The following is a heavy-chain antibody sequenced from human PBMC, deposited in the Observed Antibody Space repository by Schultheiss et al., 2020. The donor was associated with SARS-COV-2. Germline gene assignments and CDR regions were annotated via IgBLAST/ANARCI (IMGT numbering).Heavy chain of an antibody. CDR3: ARHVYDILTGTFGGMDV. Sequence: GESLKISCKGSGYSFATYWIAWVRQTPGRGLELMGIIWPGDSDARYSPSFQGQVTISADKSISTAYLQWSSLRASDSAMYYCARHVYDILTGTFGGMDVWGQGTTVTVSS. CDR2: IWPGDSDA. J-gene: IGHJ6*02. V-gene: IGHV5-51*01. D-gene: IGHD3-9*01. CDR1: GYSFATYW.